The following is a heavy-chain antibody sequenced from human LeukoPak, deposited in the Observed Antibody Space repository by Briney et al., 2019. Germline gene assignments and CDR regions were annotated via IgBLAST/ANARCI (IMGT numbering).Heavy chain of an antibody. Sequence: GGSLRLSCVASGFTFSSYGMNWVRQAPGKGLEGISFISSSSGAIYYADSVKGRFTISRDNAKNSVYLQVNSLRAEDTAVYYCAKDPKGEQQLVPIRSGDGLFDYWGQGTLVTVSS. CDR2: ISSSSGAI. J-gene: IGHJ4*02. CDR1: GFTFSSYG. V-gene: IGHV3-48*01. CDR3: AKDPKGEQQLVPIRSGDGLFDY. D-gene: IGHD6-13*01.